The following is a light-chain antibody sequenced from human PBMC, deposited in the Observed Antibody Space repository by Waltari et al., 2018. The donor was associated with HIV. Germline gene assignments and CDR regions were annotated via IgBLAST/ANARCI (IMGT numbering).Light chain of an antibody. CDR3: QSTDNSGNVWV. J-gene: IGLJ3*02. CDR2: KDT. V-gene: IGLV3-25*03. Sequence: SYDLTQPPSMSVSPGQTARISCSGERVPTQYTFWYQQKSGQAPTLVIFKDTERPSGVPERYSGSISGTTVTLIISEVQAEDEADYYCQSTDNSGNVWVFGGGTKLTVL. CDR1: RVPTQY.